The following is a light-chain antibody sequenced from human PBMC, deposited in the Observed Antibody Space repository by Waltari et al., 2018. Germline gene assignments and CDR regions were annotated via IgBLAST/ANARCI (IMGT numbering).Light chain of an antibody. CDR2: EDK. V-gene: IGLV3-1*01. CDR3: QAWDDRTVV. CDR1: KLQTRH. Sequence: SYELTQPPSVSVSPGQTASITCSGDKLQTRHVCWYQHKSGQAPVLVMYEDKKRPSRIPERFSGSNSGNTATLTISGTQPIDEAEYYCQAWDDRTVVFGGGTKLTVL. J-gene: IGLJ2*01.